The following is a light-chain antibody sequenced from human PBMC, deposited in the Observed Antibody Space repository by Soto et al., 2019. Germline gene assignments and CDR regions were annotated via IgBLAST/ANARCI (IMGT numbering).Light chain of an antibody. Sequence: DIQMTQSPSSFSASVGDRVTITCRASHDVSSWLAWYQQKPGKAPRLLIYGASTLQSGVPSRFSGSGSGTDFTLTISSLQPEDFATYYGQQANSQYSFGQGTKLEIK. CDR3: QQANSQYS. CDR1: HDVSSW. J-gene: IGKJ2*03. CDR2: GAS. V-gene: IGKV1-12*01.